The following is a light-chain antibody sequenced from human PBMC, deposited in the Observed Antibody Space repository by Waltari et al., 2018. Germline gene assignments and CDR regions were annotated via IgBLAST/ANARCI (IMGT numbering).Light chain of an antibody. CDR3: QQYTNWPPYT. CDR2: GAS. V-gene: IGKV3-15*01. Sequence: EIVMTQSPATLSVSPGERATLSCRASQSVSSNLAWYQQKPGQAPRLLIYGASTRATGIPARFSGSWSGTEFTLTISSLQSEDFAVYYCQQYTNWPPYTFGQGTKLEIK. J-gene: IGKJ2*01. CDR1: QSVSSN.